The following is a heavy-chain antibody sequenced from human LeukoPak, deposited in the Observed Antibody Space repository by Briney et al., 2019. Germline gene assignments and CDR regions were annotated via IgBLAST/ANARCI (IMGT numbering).Heavy chain of an antibody. J-gene: IGHJ4*02. CDR2: IYYTGST. CDR3: ARESAMVTSYLDY. D-gene: IGHD5-18*01. V-gene: IGHV4-59*01. CDR1: GGSIRSYY. Sequence: SETLSLTCTVSGGSIRSYYWSWIRQPPGKGLEWIGYIYYTGSTNYSPSLKSRVTMSIDASKNQFSLKLSSVTAADTAVYYCARESAMVTSYLDYWGRGTLVTVSS.